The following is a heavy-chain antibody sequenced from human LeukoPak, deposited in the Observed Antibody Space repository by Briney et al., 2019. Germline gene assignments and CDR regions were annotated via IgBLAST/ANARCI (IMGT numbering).Heavy chain of an antibody. Sequence: GRSLRLSCVASGFTFTNHGMHWVRQAPGKGLEWVASIWDDGSDKYSADSVRGRFTISRDNSKKTLYLQMNSLRAEDTAVYYCAKAGDTAMVDYFDYWGQGTLVTVSS. V-gene: IGHV3-33*06. CDR2: IWDDGSDK. CDR1: GFTFTNHG. CDR3: AKAGDTAMVDYFDY. D-gene: IGHD5-18*01. J-gene: IGHJ4*02.